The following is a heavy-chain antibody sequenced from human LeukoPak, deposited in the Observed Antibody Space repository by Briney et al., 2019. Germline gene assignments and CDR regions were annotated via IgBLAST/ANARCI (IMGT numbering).Heavy chain of an antibody. J-gene: IGHJ5*02. CDR1: GGSFSGYY. CDR3: ARNLEVGWFDP. CDR2: INHSGST. Sequence: SETLSLTCAVYGGSFSGYYWSWIRQPPGKGLEWIGEINHSGSTNYNPSLKSRVTISVDTSKNQFSLKLSSVTAADTAVYYCARNLEVGWFDPWGQGTLVTVSS. V-gene: IGHV4-34*01.